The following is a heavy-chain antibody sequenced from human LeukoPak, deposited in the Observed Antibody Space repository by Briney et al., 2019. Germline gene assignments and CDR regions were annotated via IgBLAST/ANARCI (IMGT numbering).Heavy chain of an antibody. CDR2: INPSGGST. CDR3: ARDPSPVTTYMSYYFDY. D-gene: IGHD4-17*01. Sequence: VASVKVSCKASGGTFSSYGISWVRQAPGQGLEWMGIINPSGGSTSYAQKFQGRVTMTRDTSTSTVYMELSSLRSEDTAVYYCARDPSPVTTYMSYYFDYWGQGTLVTVSS. J-gene: IGHJ4*02. CDR1: GGTFSSYG. V-gene: IGHV1-46*01.